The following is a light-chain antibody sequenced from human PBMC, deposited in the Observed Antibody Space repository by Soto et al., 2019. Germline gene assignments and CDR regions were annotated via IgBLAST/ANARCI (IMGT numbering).Light chain of an antibody. CDR3: QQYGSSPLT. CDR1: QSVSRDY. V-gene: IGKV3-20*01. Sequence: EIVLAQSPGTLSLSPGQRATLSCRASQSVSRDYVAWYQHKPGQAPRLLIYAASSRPSGIPDRFGGSGSGTDFILTISRLEPEDFALYYCQQYGSSPLTFGGGTRVEFK. J-gene: IGKJ4*01. CDR2: AAS.